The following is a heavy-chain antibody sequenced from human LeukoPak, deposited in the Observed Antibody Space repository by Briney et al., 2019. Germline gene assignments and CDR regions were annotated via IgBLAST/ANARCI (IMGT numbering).Heavy chain of an antibody. V-gene: IGHV3-30*18. CDR1: GFTFSSYG. J-gene: IGHJ6*03. Sequence: PGGSLRLSCSASGFTFSSYGMHWVRQAPGKGLEWVAVISYDGSNKYYADSVKGRFTISRDNSKNTLYLQMNSLRAEDTAVYYCAKDFGYSYASAMDVWGKGTTVTVSS. CDR2: ISYDGSNK. CDR3: AKDFGYSYASAMDV. D-gene: IGHD5-18*01.